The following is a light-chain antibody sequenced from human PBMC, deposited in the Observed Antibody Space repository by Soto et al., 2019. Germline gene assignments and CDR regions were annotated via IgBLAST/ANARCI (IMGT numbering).Light chain of an antibody. CDR3: SSYAGSNNYYV. J-gene: IGLJ1*01. V-gene: IGLV4-69*01. CDR1: SGRSSYT. CDR2: LKSDGSH. Sequence: QPVLTQSPSASASLGASVNLTCSLSSGRSSYTIAWHQQLPDKGPRYLMTLKSDGSHTKGDGIPDRFSGSSSGNTASLTVSGLQAEDEADYYCSSYAGSNNYYVFGTGTKVTVL.